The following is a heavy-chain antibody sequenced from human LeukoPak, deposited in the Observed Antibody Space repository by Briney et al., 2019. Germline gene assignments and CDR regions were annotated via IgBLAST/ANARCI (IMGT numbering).Heavy chain of an antibody. D-gene: IGHD3-16*01. Sequence: SETLSLTCTVSGGSISDYYWTWIRQPPGKGLEWIAYIHSSGSTNYNPSLKSRVIISVDTSRSQLSLKLSSVTAADTAVYYCARIEGDNSLDYWGQGTLVTVSS. V-gene: IGHV4-59*01. CDR1: GGSISDYY. J-gene: IGHJ4*02. CDR2: IHSSGST. CDR3: ARIEGDNSLDY.